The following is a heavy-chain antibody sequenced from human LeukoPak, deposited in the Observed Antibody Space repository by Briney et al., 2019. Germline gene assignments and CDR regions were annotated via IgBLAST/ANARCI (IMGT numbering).Heavy chain of an antibody. V-gene: IGHV1-69*13. J-gene: IGHJ5*02. CDR3: ARDSSGWYQNWFDP. CDR2: IIPIFGTA. D-gene: IGHD6-19*01. Sequence: SVKLSCKASGGTFSSYAISWVRHAPGQGLEWMGGIIPIFGTANYAQKFQGRVTITADESTSTAYMELSSLRSEDTAVYYCARDSSGWYQNWFDPWGQGTLVTVSS. CDR1: GGTFSSYA.